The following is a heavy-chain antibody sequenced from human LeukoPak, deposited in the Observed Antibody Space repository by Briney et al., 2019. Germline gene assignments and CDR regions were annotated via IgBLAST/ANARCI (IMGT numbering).Heavy chain of an antibody. D-gene: IGHD3-22*01. CDR3: ARGRFGSSGFDY. Sequence: GGSLRLSCAASGFPFSSYSMNWVRLAPGKGLEWVSSISSSSSYIYYADSVKGRFTISRDNAKNSLYLQMNSLRAEDTAVYYCARGRFGSSGFDYWGQGTLVTVSS. J-gene: IGHJ4*02. CDR2: ISSSSSYI. V-gene: IGHV3-21*01. CDR1: GFPFSSYS.